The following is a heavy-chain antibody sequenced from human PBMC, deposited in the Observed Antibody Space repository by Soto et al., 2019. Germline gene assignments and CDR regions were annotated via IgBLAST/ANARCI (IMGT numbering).Heavy chain of an antibody. CDR2: IYTSGST. Sequence: PSETLSLTCTVSGGSISSYYWSWIRQPAGKGLEWIGRIYTSGSTNYNPSLKSRVTMSVDTSKNQFSLKLSSVTAADTAVYYCASQDCSGGSCYSGRYWYFDLWGRGTLVTVSS. J-gene: IGHJ2*01. CDR3: ASQDCSGGSCYSGRYWYFDL. V-gene: IGHV4-4*07. CDR1: GGSISSYY. D-gene: IGHD2-15*01.